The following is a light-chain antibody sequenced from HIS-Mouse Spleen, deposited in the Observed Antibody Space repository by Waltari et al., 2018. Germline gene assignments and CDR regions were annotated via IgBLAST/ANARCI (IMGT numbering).Light chain of an antibody. V-gene: IGKV4-1*01. J-gene: IGKJ2*01. CDR2: WAS. CDR3: QQYYSTPYT. CDR1: QSVLYSSNNKNY. Sequence: DIVMTQSPDSLAVSLGERATINCKSSQSVLYSSNNKNYLAWYQKKPGQPPKLLIYWASTRESGVPDRVSGSGSGTDFTLTISSLQAEDVAVYYCQQYYSTPYTFGQGTKLEIK.